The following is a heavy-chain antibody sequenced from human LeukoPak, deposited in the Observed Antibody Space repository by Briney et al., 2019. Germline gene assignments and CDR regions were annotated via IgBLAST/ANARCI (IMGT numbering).Heavy chain of an antibody. Sequence: SETLSLTCTVSGGSISSSSYYWGWIRQPPGKGLEWIGYIYYSGSTNYNPSLKSRVTISVDTSKNQFSLKLSSVTAADTAVYYCTRMHCSGRSCYVDYWGQGTLVTVSS. CDR2: IYYSGST. CDR1: GGSISSSSYY. CDR3: TRMHCSGRSCYVDY. D-gene: IGHD2-15*01. J-gene: IGHJ4*02. V-gene: IGHV4-61*05.